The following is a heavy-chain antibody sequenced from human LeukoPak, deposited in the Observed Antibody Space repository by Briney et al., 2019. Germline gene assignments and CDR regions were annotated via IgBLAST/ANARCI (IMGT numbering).Heavy chain of an antibody. V-gene: IGHV5-51*01. Sequence: GESLRISCKTPAVTRHWIAWVRQLPGNGLEWGGIIYPGDSDTRYRPSFQGQVTISADKSIATAYLQWSSLKASDSAIYYCAGSHDYYCSGLDVWGQGTTVTVSS. J-gene: IGHJ6*02. CDR1: AVTRHW. D-gene: IGHD3-10*01. CDR2: IYPGDSDT. CDR3: AGSHDYYCSGLDV.